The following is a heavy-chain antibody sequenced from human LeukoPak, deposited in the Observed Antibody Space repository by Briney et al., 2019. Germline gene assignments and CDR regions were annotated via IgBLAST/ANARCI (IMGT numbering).Heavy chain of an antibody. D-gene: IGHD6-13*01. CDR1: GFTFSSYA. Sequence: GGSLRLSCAASGFTFSSYAMSWVRQAPGKGLEWVSAISGSGGGTYYADFVKGRFTISRDNSKNTLYLQMNSLRAEDTAVYYCAKAAAGTYLNWFDPWGQGTLVTVSS. CDR3: AKAAAGTYLNWFDP. J-gene: IGHJ5*02. V-gene: IGHV3-23*01. CDR2: ISGSGGGT.